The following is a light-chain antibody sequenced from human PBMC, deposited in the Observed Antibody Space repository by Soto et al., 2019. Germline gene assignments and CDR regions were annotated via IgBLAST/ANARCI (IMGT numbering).Light chain of an antibody. J-gene: IGLJ1*01. Sequence: QSVLTQPASVSGSPGQSITISCTGTSSDVGAYNYVSWYQQHPGKAPKLMIYDVSNRPSGISDRFSVSKSGNTASLTISNLQAEDEADYYCNSYSGGNTLYVFGSGTKVTVL. CDR1: SSDVGAYNY. CDR2: DVS. V-gene: IGLV2-14*01. CDR3: NSYSGGNTLYV.